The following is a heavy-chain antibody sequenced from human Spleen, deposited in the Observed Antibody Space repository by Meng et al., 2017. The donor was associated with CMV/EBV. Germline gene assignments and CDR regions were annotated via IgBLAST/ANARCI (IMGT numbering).Heavy chain of an antibody. CDR1: GGSISSYY. J-gene: IGHJ4*02. V-gene: IGHV4-59*01. CDR3: ARDRKYCSSTSCQYYFDY. CDR2: IYYSGST. Sequence: VQRQSAGPGLVKPSESLSLTFTVSGGSISSYYWSWIRQPAGKGLEWIGYIYYSGSTNYNPSLKSRVTISVDTSKNQFSLKLSSVTAADTAVYYCARDRKYCSSTSCQYYFDYWGQGTLVTVSS. D-gene: IGHD2-2*01.